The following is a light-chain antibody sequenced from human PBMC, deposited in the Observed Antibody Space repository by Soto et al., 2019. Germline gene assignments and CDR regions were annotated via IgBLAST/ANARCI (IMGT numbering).Light chain of an antibody. J-gene: IGKJ1*01. CDR1: QSLGNN. CDR2: GAS. V-gene: IGKV3-15*01. CDR3: LQYNKWPRT. Sequence: ETVMTQSPATLTLSPGERATLSSRANQSLGNNIAWYQQKPGQAPRLLIYGASTGATGLPARFSGSGSGTEFTLSISSLQSEDFAVYYCLQYNKWPRTFGQGTKVDIK.